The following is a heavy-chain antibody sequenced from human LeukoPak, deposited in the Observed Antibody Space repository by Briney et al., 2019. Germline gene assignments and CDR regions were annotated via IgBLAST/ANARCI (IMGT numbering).Heavy chain of an antibody. J-gene: IGHJ6*02. V-gene: IGHV4-59*01. D-gene: IGHD5-12*01. Sequence: PSETLSLTCTVSGGSISSYYWSWIRQPPGKGLEWIGYIYYSGSTDYNPSLKSRVTISVDTSKNQFSLKLSSVTAADTAVYYCARVSFGGSDPLYYYYYGMDVWGQGTTVTVSS. CDR1: GGSISSYY. CDR2: IYYSGST. CDR3: ARVSFGGSDPLYYYYYGMDV.